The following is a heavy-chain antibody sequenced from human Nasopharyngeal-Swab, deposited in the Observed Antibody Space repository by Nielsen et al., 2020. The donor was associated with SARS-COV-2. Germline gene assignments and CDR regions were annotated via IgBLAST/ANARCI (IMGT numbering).Heavy chain of an antibody. V-gene: IGHV4-59*01. J-gene: IGHJ4*02. CDR2: IYYNGIT. D-gene: IGHD3-22*01. Sequence: SETLSLTCTVSGGSISTYYWTWIRQPPGKGLEWIGYIYYNGITNYNPSLKSRVTISVDMSQNQFSLRLSSVTAADTAVYYCARGSFFDSSGYYAPSFDYGGQGTLVTV. CDR1: GGSISTYY. CDR3: ARGSFFDSSGYYAPSFDY.